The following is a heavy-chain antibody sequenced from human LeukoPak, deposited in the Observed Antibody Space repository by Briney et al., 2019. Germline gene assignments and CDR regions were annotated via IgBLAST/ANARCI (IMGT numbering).Heavy chain of an antibody. V-gene: IGHV1-8*01. Sequence: ASVKVPCKASGYTFTSYDINWVRQATGQGLEWMGWMNPNSGNTGYAQKFQGRVTMTRNTSISTAYMELSSLRSEDTAVYYCASIIRSSWYWFDPWGQGTLVTVSS. CDR1: GYTFTSYD. CDR3: ASIIRSSWYWFDP. CDR2: MNPNSGNT. J-gene: IGHJ5*02. D-gene: IGHD6-13*01.